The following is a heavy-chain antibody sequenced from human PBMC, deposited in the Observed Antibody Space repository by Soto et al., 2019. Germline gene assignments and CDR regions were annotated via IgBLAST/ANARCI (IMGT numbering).Heavy chain of an antibody. D-gene: IGHD6-19*01. Sequence: EVQLVESGGGLVKPGGSLRLSCAASGFTFSSYSMNWVRQAPGKGLEWVSSISSSSSYIYYSDSVKGRFTISRDNAKNSLYLQMNSLRAEDTAVYYCARVAGSNYYYYYGMDVWGQGTTVTVSS. CDR1: GFTFSSYS. CDR3: ARVAGSNYYYYYGMDV. CDR2: ISSSSSYI. V-gene: IGHV3-21*01. J-gene: IGHJ6*02.